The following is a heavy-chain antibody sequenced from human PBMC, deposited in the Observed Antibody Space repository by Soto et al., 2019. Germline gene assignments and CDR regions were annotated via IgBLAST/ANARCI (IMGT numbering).Heavy chain of an antibody. V-gene: IGHV3-74*01. CDR3: ARERKERAFDI. CDR2: INGDGSIT. Sequence: EVQLVESGGGLVQPGGSLRLSCAASGFSSSTYWMHWVRQAPGKGLVWVSRINGDGSITNYADSVKGRFTVSRDNAKNTLYVQVNSLRAEDTAVYCCARERKERAFDIWGQGTMVTVSS. CDR1: GFSSSTYW. J-gene: IGHJ3*02.